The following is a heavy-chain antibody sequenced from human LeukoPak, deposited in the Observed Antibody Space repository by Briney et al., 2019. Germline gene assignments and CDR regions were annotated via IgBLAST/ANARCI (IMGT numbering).Heavy chain of an antibody. CDR1: GFTFSNYA. CDR2: LSAGGGST. Sequence: PGGSLRLSCAASGFTFSNYAMNWVRQAPGKGLEWVSGLSAGGGSTYYADSVKGRSTISRDNTENMLYLEMNSLRAEDTAVYYCARGWNYYDSSGGMDVWGQGTTVTVSS. CDR3: ARGWNYYDSSGGMDV. J-gene: IGHJ6*02. V-gene: IGHV3-23*01. D-gene: IGHD3-22*01.